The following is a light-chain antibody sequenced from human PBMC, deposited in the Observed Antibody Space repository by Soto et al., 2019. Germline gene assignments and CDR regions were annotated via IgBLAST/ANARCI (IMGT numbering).Light chain of an antibody. V-gene: IGKV1-5*01. CDR2: DAS. Sequence: DIQITQSPSTLSASVGDRVTITCRASENINRCLAWYQQKPGKAPELLIYDASNLESGVPSRLSGSGSGTEFTLSIRSLQPDDFATYYCQQCYHYWTFGQGTKVDIK. J-gene: IGKJ1*01. CDR3: QQCYHYWT. CDR1: ENINRC.